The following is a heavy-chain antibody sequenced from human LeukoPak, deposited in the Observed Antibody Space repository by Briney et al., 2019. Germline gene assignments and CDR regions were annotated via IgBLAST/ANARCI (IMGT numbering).Heavy chain of an antibody. D-gene: IGHD5-24*01. CDR2: INSDGSST. Sequence: PGGSLRLSCAASGFTFSSYWMHWVRQASGKGLVWVSRINSDGSSTSYADSVKGRFTISRDNAKNSLYLQMNGLRAEDTAIYYCTRVGYIDEGIDYWGQGTLVTVSS. V-gene: IGHV3-74*01. CDR3: TRVGYIDEGIDY. CDR1: GFTFSSYW. J-gene: IGHJ4*02.